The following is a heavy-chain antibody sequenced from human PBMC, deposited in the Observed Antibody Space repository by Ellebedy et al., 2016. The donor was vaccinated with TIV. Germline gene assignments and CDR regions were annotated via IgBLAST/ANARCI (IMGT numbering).Heavy chain of an antibody. Sequence: PGGSLRLSCAAPGFTFSRYGMHWVRQAPGKGLEWVAVISYDGSNKYYADSVKGRFTISRDNSKNTLYLQMNSLRAEDTAVYYCAKDEVPTTVTTCGYWGQGTLVTVSS. J-gene: IGHJ4*02. V-gene: IGHV3-30*18. CDR3: AKDEVPTTVTTCGY. D-gene: IGHD4-17*01. CDR1: GFTFSRYG. CDR2: ISYDGSNK.